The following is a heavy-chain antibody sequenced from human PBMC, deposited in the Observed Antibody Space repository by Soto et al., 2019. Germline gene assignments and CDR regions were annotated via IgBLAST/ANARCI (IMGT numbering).Heavy chain of an antibody. Sequence: QVQLVESGGGLVKPAGSLRLSCAASGFIFSDYYMTWIRQSPGKGLEWISYISNSGITNYADSVKGRFTISRDNAKNSLYLQMDSLRAEDTAVYYCARENYYKMDVWGQGTTVTVPS. CDR1: GFIFSDYY. V-gene: IGHV3-11*05. CDR3: ARENYYKMDV. CDR2: ISNSGIT. J-gene: IGHJ6*02.